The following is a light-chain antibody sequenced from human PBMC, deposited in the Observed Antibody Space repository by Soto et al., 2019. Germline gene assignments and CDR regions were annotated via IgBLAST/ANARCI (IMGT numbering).Light chain of an antibody. J-gene: IGLJ3*02. CDR1: SSDVGCYNY. CDR3: SSYTSSSTWV. CDR2: DVS. Sequence: QSALTQPASVSGSPGQSIAISCTGTSSDVGCYNYVSWYQQHPGKTPNLMIYDVSNRPSGVSNRFSGSKSGNTASLTISGLQADDEADYSCSSYTSSSTWVFGGGTKLTVL. V-gene: IGLV2-14*01.